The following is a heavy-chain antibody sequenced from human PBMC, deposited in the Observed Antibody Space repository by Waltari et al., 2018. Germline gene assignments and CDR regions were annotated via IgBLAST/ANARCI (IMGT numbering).Heavy chain of an antibody. J-gene: IGHJ4*02. CDR2: RCADGIYE. D-gene: IGHD3-10*01. V-gene: IGHV3-33*01. CDR3: ARALGSGSFLIDF. Sequence: QVQLVESGGGVVQPGRSLRLSCAASGFAFSSCAMHWVRQAPGKGLGWVAVRCADGIYEYSADSGKGLFTVSRDNSKTALFVQMISLRAEDTAVDYCARALGSGSFLIDFWGQGTLVTVSS. CDR1: GFAFSSCA.